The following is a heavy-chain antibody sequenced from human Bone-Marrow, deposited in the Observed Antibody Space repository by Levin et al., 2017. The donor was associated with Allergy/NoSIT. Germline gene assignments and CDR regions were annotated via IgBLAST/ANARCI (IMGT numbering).Heavy chain of an antibody. CDR2: IKQDGSEK. CDR3: VRGRTSTAPPPTAWKWTVIVPRAKYYYMDV. D-gene: IGHD2/OR15-2a*01. J-gene: IGHJ6*03. Sequence: GGSLRLSCATSGYTFRDYWMHWVRQASGKGLEWVANIKQDGSEKNYVDSVKGRFTIARDNAKNSLHLQMTSLRVEDTAVYYCVRGRTSTAPPPTAWKWTVIVPRAKYYYMDVWGPGTTVTVS. V-gene: IGHV3-7*04. CDR1: GYTFRDYW.